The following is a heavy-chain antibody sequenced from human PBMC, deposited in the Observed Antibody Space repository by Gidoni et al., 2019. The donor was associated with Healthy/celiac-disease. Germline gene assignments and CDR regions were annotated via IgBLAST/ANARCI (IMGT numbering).Heavy chain of an antibody. CDR2: INHSGST. D-gene: IGHD2-2*01. V-gene: IGHV4-34*01. CDR1: GGSFSGYY. Sequence: QVQLQQWGAGLLKPSETLSLTCAVYGGSFSGYYWSWIRQPPGKGLEWIGEINHSGSTNYNPSLKSRVTISVDTSKNQFSLKLSSVTAADTAVYYCARRNLGYCSSTSCYRGWFDPWGQGTLVTVSS. CDR3: ARRNLGYCSSTSCYRGWFDP. J-gene: IGHJ5*02.